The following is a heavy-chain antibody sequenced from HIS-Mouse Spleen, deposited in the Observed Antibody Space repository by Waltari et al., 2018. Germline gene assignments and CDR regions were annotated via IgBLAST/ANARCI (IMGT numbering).Heavy chain of an antibody. D-gene: IGHD7-27*01. Sequence: VQLHPSGPHLVKHSLTLSLPCDIPAERAACHMPAWKLIRQSPSRGLVWLGRTYYRSKWYNDYAVSVKSRITINPDTSKNQFSRQLNSVTPEDTAVYYCARVWGYHGMDVWGQGTTVTVSS. CDR3: ARVWGYHGMDV. CDR2: TYYRSKWYN. V-gene: IGHV6-1*01. CDR1: AERAACHMPA. J-gene: IGHJ6*02.